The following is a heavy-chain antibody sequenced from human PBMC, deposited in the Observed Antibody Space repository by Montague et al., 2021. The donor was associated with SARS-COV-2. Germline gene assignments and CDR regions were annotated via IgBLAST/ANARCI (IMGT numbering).Heavy chain of an antibody. V-gene: IGHV4-39*01. CDR2: IYYSGSP. CDR3: ARQMTSWWELLYYFDY. J-gene: IGHJ4*02. Sequence: SETLSLTCTVSGGSISSSSYYWGWIRQPPGKGLEWIGSIYYSGSPYYNPSLKSRVTISVDTSKNQFSLKLSSVTAADTAVYYCARQMTSWWELLYYFDYWGQGTLVTVSS. D-gene: IGHD1-26*01. CDR1: GGSISSSSYY.